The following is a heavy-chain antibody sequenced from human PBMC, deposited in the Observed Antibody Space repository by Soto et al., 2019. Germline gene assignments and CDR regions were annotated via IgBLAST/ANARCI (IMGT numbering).Heavy chain of an antibody. D-gene: IGHD2-15*01. CDR3: ARGIATGQLDP. Sequence: ASVKVSCKASGYTFTRYTMNWVRQAPGRRLEWMGWINPDNGNTKSSQKFQDRVIITRDTSASTAYMDLSSLRSEDTAVYYCARGIATGQLDPWGQGTLVTVSS. V-gene: IGHV1-3*01. J-gene: IGHJ5*02. CDR2: INPDNGNT. CDR1: GYTFTRYT.